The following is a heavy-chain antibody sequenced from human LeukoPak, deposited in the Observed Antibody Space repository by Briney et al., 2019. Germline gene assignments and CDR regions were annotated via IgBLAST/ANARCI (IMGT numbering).Heavy chain of an antibody. CDR1: GFTFRSYS. V-gene: IGHV3-21*01. D-gene: IGHD2-2*01. J-gene: IGHJ4*02. Sequence: GGSLRLSCAASGFTFRSYSMNWVRQAPGKGLEWVSSISSSSSYIYYADSVKGRFTISRDNAKDSLYLQMNSLRAEDTAVYYCARHRYCSGTSCYPPDYWGQGTLVTVSS. CDR3: ARHRYCSGTSCYPPDY. CDR2: ISSSSSYI.